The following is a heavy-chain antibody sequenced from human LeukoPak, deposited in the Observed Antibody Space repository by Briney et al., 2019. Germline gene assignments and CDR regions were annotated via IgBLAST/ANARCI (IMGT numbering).Heavy chain of an antibody. J-gene: IGHJ4*02. V-gene: IGHV1-2*02. Sequence: APVKVSCKASGYTFTGYYMHWVRQAPGQGLEWMGWINPNSGGTNYAQKFQGRVTMTRDTSISTAYMELSRLRSDDAAVYYCARFGRRVAAYFDYWGQGTLVTVSS. CDR3: ARFGRRVAAYFDY. D-gene: IGHD2-15*01. CDR2: INPNSGGT. CDR1: GYTFTGYY.